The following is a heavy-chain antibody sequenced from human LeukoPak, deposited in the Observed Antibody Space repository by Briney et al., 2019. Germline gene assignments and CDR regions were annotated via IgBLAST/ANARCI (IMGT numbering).Heavy chain of an antibody. CDR2: IYPGDSDT. CDR3: ALTLYGGSGSYPLS. D-gene: IGHD3-10*01. J-gene: IGHJ4*02. Sequence: KSGESLKIFWKGSGYSFTSYWIGWGRQMPGKSLEWMGIIYPGDSDTRYSPSFQGQVTISADKSISTAYLQWSSLKASDTAMYYCALTLYGGSGSYPLSWGQGTLVTVSS. CDR1: GYSFTSYW. V-gene: IGHV5-51*01.